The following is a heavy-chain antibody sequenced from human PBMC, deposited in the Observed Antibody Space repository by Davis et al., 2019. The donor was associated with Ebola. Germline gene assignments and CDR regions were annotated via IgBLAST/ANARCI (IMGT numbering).Heavy chain of an antibody. Sequence: PSETLSLTCTVSGGSISSYYWSWIRQPPGKGLEWIGEISHSGSTNYNSSLKSRVTISVDTSKNQFSLKLSSVTAADTAVYYCARVKQYQLLFDYWGQGTLVTVSS. V-gene: IGHV4-34*01. CDR1: GGSISSYY. J-gene: IGHJ4*02. D-gene: IGHD2-2*01. CDR2: ISHSGST. CDR3: ARVKQYQLLFDY.